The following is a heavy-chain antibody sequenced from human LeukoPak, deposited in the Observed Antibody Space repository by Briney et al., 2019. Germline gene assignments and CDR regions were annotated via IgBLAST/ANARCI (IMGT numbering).Heavy chain of an antibody. CDR1: GFTFSSYS. CDR3: AKDLGYCSGGSCHAGYDAFDI. V-gene: IGHV3-21*04. Sequence: PGGSLRLSCAASGFTFSSYSMNWVRQAPGKGLEWVSSISSSSSYIYYADSVKGRFTISRDNSKNTLYLQMNSLRAEDTAVYYCAKDLGYCSGGSCHAGYDAFDIWGQGTMVTVSS. J-gene: IGHJ3*02. D-gene: IGHD2-15*01. CDR2: ISSSSSYI.